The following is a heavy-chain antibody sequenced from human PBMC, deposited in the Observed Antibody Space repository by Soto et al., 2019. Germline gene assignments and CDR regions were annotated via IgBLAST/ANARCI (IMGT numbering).Heavy chain of an antibody. CDR2: INPNSGGT. CDR3: ARDPNYYDSSGYYYS. J-gene: IGHJ4*02. Sequence: ASVKVSCKASGYTFTGYYMHWVRQAPGQGLEWMGWINPNSGGTNYAQKFQGRVTMTRDTSISTAYMELSRRRSDDTAVYYCARDPNYYDSSGYYYSWGQGTLVTVSS. V-gene: IGHV1-2*02. CDR1: GYTFTGYY. D-gene: IGHD3-22*01.